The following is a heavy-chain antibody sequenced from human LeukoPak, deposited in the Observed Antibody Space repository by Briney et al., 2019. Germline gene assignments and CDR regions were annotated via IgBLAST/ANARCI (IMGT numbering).Heavy chain of an antibody. Sequence: SETLSLTCTVSGGSISSYYWSWIRQPPGKGLEWIGNIYYSGSTNYNPSLKSRVTISLDMTKNQFSLKLSSVTAADTAVYYCARSPLYYYQSSGNYYFDSWGRGTLFTVSS. CDR2: IYYSGST. D-gene: IGHD3-22*01. CDR1: GGSISSYY. J-gene: IGHJ4*02. CDR3: ARSPLYYYQSSGNYYFDS. V-gene: IGHV4-59*01.